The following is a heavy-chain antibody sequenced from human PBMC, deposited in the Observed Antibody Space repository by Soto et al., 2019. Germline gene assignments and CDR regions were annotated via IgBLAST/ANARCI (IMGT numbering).Heavy chain of an antibody. CDR1: VGSISSSSYY. J-gene: IGHJ4*02. D-gene: IGHD6-13*01. CDR2: IYYSGST. V-gene: IGHV4-39*01. Sequence: QLQLQESGPGLVKPSETLSLTCTVSVGSISSSSYYWGWIRQPPGKGLEWIGSIYYSGSTYYNPALKSRVTISEDTSKNQFSLKLSSVTAADTALYYCARAAGTRILAYYFDHWGQGTLVTVSS. CDR3: ARAAGTRILAYYFDH.